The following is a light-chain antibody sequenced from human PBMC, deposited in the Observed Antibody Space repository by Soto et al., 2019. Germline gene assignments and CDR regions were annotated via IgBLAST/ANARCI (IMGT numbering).Light chain of an antibody. CDR1: QNIINY. Sequence: DIQMTQSPSSLSASVGDRVTITCRASQNIINYLNLYQQKPGKAPQLLIYVASRLESGVPSRFSGSGSGTDFTLTISSLQPEDFATYYCQQSYNAPITFGHGTRLEIK. V-gene: IGKV1-39*01. J-gene: IGKJ5*01. CDR3: QQSYNAPIT. CDR2: VAS.